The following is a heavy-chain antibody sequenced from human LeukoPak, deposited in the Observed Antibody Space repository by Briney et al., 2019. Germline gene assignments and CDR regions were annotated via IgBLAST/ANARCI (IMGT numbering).Heavy chain of an antibody. Sequence: SVKVSCKASGGTFSSYAISWVRQAPGQGPEWMGGIIPIFGTANYAQKFQGRVTITADESTSTAYMELSSLRSEDTAVYYCARGHYDILTGYYNARNPNYYYYGMDVWGQGTTVTVSS. CDR1: GGTFSSYA. CDR2: IIPIFGTA. CDR3: ARGHYDILTGYYNARNPNYYYYGMDV. D-gene: IGHD3-9*01. J-gene: IGHJ6*02. V-gene: IGHV1-69*01.